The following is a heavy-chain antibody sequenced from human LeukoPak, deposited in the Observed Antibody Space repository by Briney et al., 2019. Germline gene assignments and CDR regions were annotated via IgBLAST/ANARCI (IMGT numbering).Heavy chain of an antibody. Sequence: NPSETLSLTCTVSGDSISTYNYFWGWIRQPPGKGLEWIGSIYYSGSTYYSPSLKSRVTISADTSKNQFSLKVTSVTAADAAVYYCARASGGYYRDFEYWGQGTLVTVSS. V-gene: IGHV4-39*01. CDR1: GDSISTYNYF. CDR2: IYYSGST. CDR3: ARASGGYYRDFEY. D-gene: IGHD3-22*01. J-gene: IGHJ4*02.